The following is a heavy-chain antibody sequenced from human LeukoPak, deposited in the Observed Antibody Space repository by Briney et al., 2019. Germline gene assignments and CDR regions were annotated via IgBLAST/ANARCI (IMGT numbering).Heavy chain of an antibody. CDR1: GYTFTSYG. CDR2: ISAYNGNT. D-gene: IGHD2-15*01. V-gene: IGHV1-18*01. J-gene: IGHJ4*02. CDR3: ARSKDSESKPGMVAPYYYFDY. Sequence: ASVSVSCKASGYTFTSYGISWVGQAPGQGLEWMGWISAYNGNTNYAQKLQGRVTITTDTSTSTAYMELRSLRSDDTAVYYCARSKDSESKPGMVAPYYYFDYWGQGTLVTVSS.